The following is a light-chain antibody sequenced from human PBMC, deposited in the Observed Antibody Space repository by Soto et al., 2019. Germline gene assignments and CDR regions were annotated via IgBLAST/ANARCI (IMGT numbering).Light chain of an antibody. Sequence: DIQMTQSPSSLSASVGDRVTITCRASQSISSYLNWYQQKPGKAPKLLIYAASSLQSGVPSRFSGSGSGTDFTLAISSLQPEDVATYYCQQRYSTPFTFGPGTTVDIK. CDR1: QSISSY. CDR2: AAS. V-gene: IGKV1-39*01. CDR3: QQRYSTPFT. J-gene: IGKJ3*01.